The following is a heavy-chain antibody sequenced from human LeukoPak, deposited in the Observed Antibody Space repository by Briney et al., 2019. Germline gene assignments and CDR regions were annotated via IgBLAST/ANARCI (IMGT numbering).Heavy chain of an antibody. CDR2: IGGSGGST. CDR1: GFTFSSYA. Sequence: GGSLRLSCAASGFTFSSYAMSWVRQAPGKGLEWVSAIGGSGGSTYYADSVKGRFTISRDNSKNTLYLQMNSLRAEDTAVYYCAKAHGDYYDSSGYYPPRAFDYWGQGTLVTVSS. D-gene: IGHD3-22*01. V-gene: IGHV3-23*01. CDR3: AKAHGDYYDSSGYYPPRAFDY. J-gene: IGHJ4*02.